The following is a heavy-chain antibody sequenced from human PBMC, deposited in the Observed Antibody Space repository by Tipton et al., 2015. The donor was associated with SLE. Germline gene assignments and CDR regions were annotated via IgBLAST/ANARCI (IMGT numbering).Heavy chain of an antibody. Sequence: TLSLTCTVSGASVSSSFHQWCWSRQPAGEGLEWIGHSSGRATYNPSLKSRVTISVETSKNQFSLKMTSVTAADTDVYYCAGDHYGSLDCWGQGMPVTVSS. CDR3: AGDHYGSLDC. D-gene: IGHD3-16*01. J-gene: IGHJ4*02. CDR2: SSGRA. CDR1: GASVSSSFHQ. V-gene: IGHV4-61*02.